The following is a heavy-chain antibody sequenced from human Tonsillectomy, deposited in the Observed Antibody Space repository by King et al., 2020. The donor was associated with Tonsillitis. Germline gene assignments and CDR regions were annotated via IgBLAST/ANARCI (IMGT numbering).Heavy chain of an antibody. CDR2: IRGGSSSI. CDR3: ARVGRGVITDDAFDM. Sequence: EVQLVESGGHLVQPGGSLRLSCVASGFTFSSHAMNWVRQAPGKGLEWVSYIRGGSSSIYYADSVKGRFTISRDNAKNSLYLQMHSLRAEDTAVYYCARVGRGVITDDAFDMWGQGTMVTVSS. D-gene: IGHD3-22*01. J-gene: IGHJ3*02. V-gene: IGHV3-48*04. CDR1: GFTFSSHA.